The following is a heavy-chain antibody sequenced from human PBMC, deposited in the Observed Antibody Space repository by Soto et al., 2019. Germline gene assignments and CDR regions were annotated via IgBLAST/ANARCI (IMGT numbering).Heavy chain of an antibody. CDR2: IYYSGST. V-gene: IGHV4-31*03. Sequence: QVQLQESGPGLVKPSQTLSLTCTVSGGSISSGGYYWSWIRQHPGKGLEWIGYIYYSGSTYYNPSLKSRVTISVDTSKNQFSLKLSSVTAADTAVYYCARIRYGKDYIWGSYRGVYYFDYWGQGTLVTVSS. CDR1: GGSISSGGYY. J-gene: IGHJ4*02. D-gene: IGHD3-16*02. CDR3: ARIRYGKDYIWGSYRGVYYFDY.